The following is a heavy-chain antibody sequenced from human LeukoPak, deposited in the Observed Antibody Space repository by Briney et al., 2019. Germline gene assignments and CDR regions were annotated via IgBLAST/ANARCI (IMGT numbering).Heavy chain of an antibody. CDR3: AHRTVTGTTEYFDY. CDR2: IYWTDDK. Sequence: SGPTLVKPTQTLTLTCTFSGFSLSTSGTGVGWIRQPPGKALEWLALIYWTDDKSYSPSLKSRLTITKDTSKNQVVLTMTNVDPVDTATYYCAHRTVTGTTEYFDYWGQGTLVTVSS. CDR1: GFSLSTSGTG. D-gene: IGHD1-7*01. V-gene: IGHV2-5*01. J-gene: IGHJ4*02.